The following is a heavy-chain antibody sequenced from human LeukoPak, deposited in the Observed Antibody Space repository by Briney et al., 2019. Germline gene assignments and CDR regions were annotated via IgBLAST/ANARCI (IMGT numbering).Heavy chain of an antibody. Sequence: GESLRLSCAASGFTFSSYAMSWVRQAPGKGLEWVSAISGSGGSTYYADSVKGRFTISRDNSKNTLYLQMNSLRAEDTAVYYCAKAANVLRFLEWLFPSNFDYWGQGTLVTVSS. J-gene: IGHJ4*02. V-gene: IGHV3-23*01. CDR3: AKAANVLRFLEWLFPSNFDY. D-gene: IGHD3-3*01. CDR1: GFTFSSYA. CDR2: ISGSGGST.